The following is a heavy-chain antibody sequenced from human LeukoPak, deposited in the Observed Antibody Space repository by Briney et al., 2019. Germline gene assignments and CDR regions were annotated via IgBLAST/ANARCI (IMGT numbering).Heavy chain of an antibody. V-gene: IGHV4-34*01. Sequence: PSETLSLTCAVYGGSFSGYYWSWIRQPPGKGLEWIGEINHSGSTNYNPSLKSRVTISVDTSKNQFSLKLSSVTAADTAVYYCARGITMVRAIGYWGQGALVTVSS. J-gene: IGHJ4*02. CDR1: GGSFSGYY. D-gene: IGHD3-10*01. CDR2: INHSGST. CDR3: ARGITMVRAIGY.